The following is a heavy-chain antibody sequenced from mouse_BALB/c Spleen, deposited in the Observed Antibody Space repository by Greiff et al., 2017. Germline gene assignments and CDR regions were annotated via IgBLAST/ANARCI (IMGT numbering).Heavy chain of an antibody. D-gene: IGHD2-4*01. CDR1: GFSLTSYG. Sequence: QVQLQQSGPGLVAPSQSLSITCTVSGFSLTSYGVHWVRQPPGKGLEWLGVIWAGGSTNYNSALMSRLSISKDNSKSQVFLKMNSLQTDDTAMYYCARSTMITTGAMDYWGQGTSVTVSS. CDR3: ARSTMITTGAMDY. V-gene: IGHV2-9*02. CDR2: IWAGGST. J-gene: IGHJ4*01.